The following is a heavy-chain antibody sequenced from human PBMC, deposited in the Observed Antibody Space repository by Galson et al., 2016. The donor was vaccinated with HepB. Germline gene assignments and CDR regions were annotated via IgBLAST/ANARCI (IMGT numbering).Heavy chain of an antibody. J-gene: IGHJ5*02. D-gene: IGHD3-16*01. V-gene: IGHV3-11*01. CDR1: GFTLSDYY. Sequence: SLRLSCAASGFTLSDYYMSWIRQAPGKGLEWISYISSGSGSTIYYADSVKGRFTISRDNAKNSLYLQMNSLRAEDTAVYYCARDLGDRTPGSWFDPWGQGTLVTVSS. CDR2: ISSGSGSTI. CDR3: ARDLGDRTPGSWFDP.